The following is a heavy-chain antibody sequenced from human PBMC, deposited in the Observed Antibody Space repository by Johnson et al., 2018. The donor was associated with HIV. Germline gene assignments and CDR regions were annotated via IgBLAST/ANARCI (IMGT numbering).Heavy chain of an antibody. CDR2: IKSDGTST. Sequence: EVQLVESGGGLVQPGGSLRLSCVASGISFSSYWMHWVRQAPGKGLVWVSRIKSDGTSTNYADSVKGRFTISRDNAKDTRYLQLNSLTAEDTAVYYCARDQGQWLTQVWDAVDIWGQGTLVIVSS. V-gene: IGHV3-74*01. CDR3: ARDQGQWLTQVWDAVDI. CDR1: GISFSSYW. J-gene: IGHJ3*02. D-gene: IGHD6-19*01.